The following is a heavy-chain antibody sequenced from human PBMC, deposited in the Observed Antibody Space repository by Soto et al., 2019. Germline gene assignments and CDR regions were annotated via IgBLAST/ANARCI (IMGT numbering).Heavy chain of an antibody. D-gene: IGHD3-10*01. CDR2: IYYSGST. V-gene: IGHV4-39*01. Sequence: QLQLQESGPGLVKPSETLSLTCTVSGGSISSSSYYWGWIRQPPGKGLEWIGSIYYSGSTYYNPSLKSRVTISVDTSKNQFSLKLSSVTAADTAVYYCARLLLWFGEEGWFDPWGHGTLVTVSS. CDR3: ARLLLWFGEEGWFDP. J-gene: IGHJ5*02. CDR1: GGSISSSSYY.